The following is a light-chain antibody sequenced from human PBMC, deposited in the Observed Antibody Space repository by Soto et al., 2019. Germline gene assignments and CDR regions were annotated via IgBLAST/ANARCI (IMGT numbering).Light chain of an antibody. J-gene: IGKJ3*01. Sequence: EIVLTQSPATLSLSPGERATLSCRASQSVDNYLAWYQQKPGQAPRLLIYDVSNRATGTPARFSGSGSGTDFTLSISSLEPEDFAVYYCQQRSNWPRFTFGPGTKVYIK. V-gene: IGKV3-11*01. CDR2: DVS. CDR1: QSVDNY. CDR3: QQRSNWPRFT.